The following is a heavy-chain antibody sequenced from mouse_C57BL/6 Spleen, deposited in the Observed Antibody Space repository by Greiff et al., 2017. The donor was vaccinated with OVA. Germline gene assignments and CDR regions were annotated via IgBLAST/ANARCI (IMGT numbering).Heavy chain of an antibody. CDR3: AREGDDGYYVRFDY. V-gene: IGHV1-64*01. CDR2: IHPNSGST. Sequence: QVQLQQPGAELVKPGASVKLSCKASGYTFTSYWMHWVKQRPGQGLEWIGMIHPNSGSTNYNEKFKSKATLTVDKSSSTAYMQLSSLTSEDSAVYYGAREGDDGYYVRFDYWGQGTTLTVSS. CDR1: GYTFTSYW. J-gene: IGHJ2*01. D-gene: IGHD2-3*01.